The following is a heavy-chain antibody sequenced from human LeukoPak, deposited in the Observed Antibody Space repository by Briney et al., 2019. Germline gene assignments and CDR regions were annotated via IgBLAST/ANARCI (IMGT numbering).Heavy chain of an antibody. V-gene: IGHV4-39*01. J-gene: IGHJ5*02. CDR3: ARRTYSGSKVGDWFDP. Sequence: SETLSLTCTVSGGSISSSSYYWGWIRQPPGKGLEWIGSIYYGGSTYYNPSLKSSVTTSVDTSKNQLFRKLRSVTPTTTAWYTCARRTYSGSKVGDWFDPWGQGTLVTVSS. CDR2: IYYGGST. CDR1: GGSISSSSYY. D-gene: IGHD1-26*01.